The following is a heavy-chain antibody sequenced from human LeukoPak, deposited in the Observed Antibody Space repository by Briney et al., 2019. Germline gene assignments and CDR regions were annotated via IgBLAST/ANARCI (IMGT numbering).Heavy chain of an antibody. J-gene: IGHJ4*02. Sequence: TGGSLRLSCAASGFTFSSYWMSWVRQAPGKGLEWVANIKQDGSEKYYVDSVKGRFTISRDNAKNSLYLQMNSLRAEDTAVYYCARLDYYDSSGYSHSYYFDYWGQGTLVTVSS. CDR2: IKQDGSEK. V-gene: IGHV3-7*01. CDR3: ARLDYYDSSGYSHSYYFDY. D-gene: IGHD3-22*01. CDR1: GFTFSSYW.